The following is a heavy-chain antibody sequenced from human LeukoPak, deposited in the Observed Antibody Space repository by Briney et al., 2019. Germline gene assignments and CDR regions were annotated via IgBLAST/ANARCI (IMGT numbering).Heavy chain of an antibody. CDR3: KITMPAGYYFDY. D-gene: IGHD3-10*01. J-gene: IGHJ4*02. CDR1: GFTFSNAW. CDR2: IKSKTDGGTT. V-gene: IGHV3-15*01. Sequence: GGSLRLSCAASGFTFSNAWMSWVRQAPGKGLEWVGRIKSKTDGGTTDYAAPVKGRFTISRDDSKNTLYLQMNSLKTEDTAVYYCKITMPAGYYFDYWGQGTLSPSPQ.